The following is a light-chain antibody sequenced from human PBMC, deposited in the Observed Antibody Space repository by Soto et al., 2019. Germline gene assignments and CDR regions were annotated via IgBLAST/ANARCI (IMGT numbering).Light chain of an antibody. CDR2: SNN. CDR3: AAWDDSLNGVV. V-gene: IGLV1-44*01. J-gene: IGLJ2*01. Sequence: QPVLTQPPSASGTPGQRVTISCSGSSSNIGSNTVSWYQQLAGTAPKLLIYSNNERPSGVPDRFSGSKSDTSASLAISGLQSEDEADYYCAAWDDSLNGVVFGGRTKLTVL. CDR1: SSNIGSNT.